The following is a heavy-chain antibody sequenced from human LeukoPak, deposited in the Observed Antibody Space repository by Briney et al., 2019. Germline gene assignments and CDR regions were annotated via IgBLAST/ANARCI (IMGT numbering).Heavy chain of an antibody. Sequence: EASVKVSCKASGGTFSSYAISWVRQAPGQGLEWMGGIIPIFGTANYAQKFQGRVTITADESTSTAYMELSSLRSEDTAVYYCARGTEVTSPWSNRFDPWGQGTLVTVSS. V-gene: IGHV1-69*13. CDR1: GGTFSSYA. CDR3: ARGTEVTSPWSNRFDP. J-gene: IGHJ5*02. CDR2: IIPIFGTA. D-gene: IGHD4-17*01.